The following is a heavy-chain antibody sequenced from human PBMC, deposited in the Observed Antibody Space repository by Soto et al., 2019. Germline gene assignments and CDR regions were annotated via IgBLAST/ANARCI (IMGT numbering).Heavy chain of an antibody. Sequence: SLQVSWDAYGSNFPRYGISCVRHRPGQGLEWMGWISAYNGNTNYAQKLQGRVTMTEDTSTDTAYMELSSLRSEDTAVYYCATYFAAMAALPFDYWGQGNLVTVSS. CDR3: ATYFAAMAALPFDY. V-gene: IGHV1-18*01. CDR1: GSNFPRYG. J-gene: IGHJ4*02. CDR2: ISAYNGNT. D-gene: IGHD5-18*01.